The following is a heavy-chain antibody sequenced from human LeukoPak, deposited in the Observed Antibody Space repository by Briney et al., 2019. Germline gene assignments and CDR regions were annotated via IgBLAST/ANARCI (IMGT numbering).Heavy chain of an antibody. V-gene: IGHV3-7*03. CDR3: GRVSESLVNGGVSWSFDN. CDR1: GFTFSSYW. Sequence: GGSLRLSCAASGFTFSSYWMSWVRQAPGKGLEWVANIKQDGSEQYYVDSVRGRFTISRDNAKNSLYLQMNSLRAEDTAVYYCGRVSESLVNGGVSWSFDNWGQGTLVTVSS. J-gene: IGHJ4*02. CDR2: IKQDGSEQ. D-gene: IGHD2-15*01.